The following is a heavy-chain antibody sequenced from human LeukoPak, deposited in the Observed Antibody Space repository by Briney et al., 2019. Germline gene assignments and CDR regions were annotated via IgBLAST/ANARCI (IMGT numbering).Heavy chain of an antibody. D-gene: IGHD4-17*01. Sequence: PGGSLRLSCAASGFTFNSHTIHWVRQAPGKGLEGVAAISFDGNDKYYADSVKGRFTISRDNAKNSLHLQMNSLRAEDTAVYYCAREITGTFDYWGQGTLVTVSS. J-gene: IGHJ4*02. CDR2: ISFDGNDK. CDR3: AREITGTFDY. CDR1: GFTFNSHT. V-gene: IGHV3-30-3*01.